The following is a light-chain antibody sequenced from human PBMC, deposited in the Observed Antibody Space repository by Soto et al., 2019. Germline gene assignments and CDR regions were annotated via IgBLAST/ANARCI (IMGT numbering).Light chain of an antibody. CDR3: QHDRSYSEA. CDR2: KAS. V-gene: IGKV1-5*03. J-gene: IGKJ1*01. Sequence: DIPMTQSPSTLSGSVGDRVTITCRASQTISSWLAWYQQKPGKAPKLLIYKASTLKSGVPSRFSGSGSGTEFPLTISSLQPADFATYYCQHDRSYSEAFGQGTKGEL. CDR1: QTISSW.